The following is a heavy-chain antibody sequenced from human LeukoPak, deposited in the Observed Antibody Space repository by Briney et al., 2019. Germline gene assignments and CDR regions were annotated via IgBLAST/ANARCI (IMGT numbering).Heavy chain of an antibody. J-gene: IGHJ4*02. V-gene: IGHV3-74*01. CDR1: GFTLSSHW. CDR3: ARVGGRYSPLGY. D-gene: IGHD3-16*02. Sequence: GGSLRLSCVATGFTLSSHWMHWVRQAPGKGLVWVSRINTDGGTTIYEDSVKGRFTISRDNAKNTLFLQLNSLRAEDTAVYYCARVGGRYSPLGYWGQGTLVTVSS. CDR2: INTDGGTT.